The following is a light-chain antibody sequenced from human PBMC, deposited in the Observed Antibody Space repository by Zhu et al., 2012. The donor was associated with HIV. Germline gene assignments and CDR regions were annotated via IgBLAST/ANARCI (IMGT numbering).Light chain of an antibody. CDR3: QQYNNWPQT. Sequence: EIVMTQSPATLSVSPGERATLSCRASQSVSSNLAWYQQKPGQAPRLLIYGASTRATGIPARFSGSGSGTEFTLTISNMQSEDFAVYHCQQYNNWPQTFGQGTKVEIK. J-gene: IGKJ1*01. CDR2: GAS. V-gene: IGKV3-15*01. CDR1: QSVSSN.